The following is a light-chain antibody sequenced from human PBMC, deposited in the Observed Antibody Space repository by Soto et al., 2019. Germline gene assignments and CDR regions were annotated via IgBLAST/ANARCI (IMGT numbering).Light chain of an antibody. V-gene: IGLV1-44*01. CDR2: SNN. Sequence: QSVLTQPPSASGTPGQRVTISCSGSNSNIGSNTVNWSQQLPGSAPKLLIYSNNQWPSGVPDRFSGSKSSTSASLAISGLQSEDEADYYCAAWDDSLNGVIFGGGTKLTVL. J-gene: IGLJ2*01. CDR3: AAWDDSLNGVI. CDR1: NSNIGSNT.